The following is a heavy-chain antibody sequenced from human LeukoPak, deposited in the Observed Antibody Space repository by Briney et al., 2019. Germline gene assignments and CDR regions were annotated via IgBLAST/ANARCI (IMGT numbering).Heavy chain of an antibody. Sequence: GGSLRLSCAASGFTFSSYSMNWVRQAPGKGLEWVSSISSSSSYIYYADSVKGRFTISRDNAKNSLYLQMNSLRAEDTAVYYCAREGHYYYYMDVWGKGTTVTVSS. J-gene: IGHJ6*03. CDR2: ISSSSSYI. V-gene: IGHV3-21*01. CDR1: GFTFSSYS. CDR3: AREGHYYYYMDV.